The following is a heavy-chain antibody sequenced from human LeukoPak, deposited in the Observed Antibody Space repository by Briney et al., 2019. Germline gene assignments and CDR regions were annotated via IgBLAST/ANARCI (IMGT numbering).Heavy chain of an antibody. V-gene: IGHV1-3*01. CDR3: ARVGYYDSSGLSPNPPFDY. CDR1: GFTFTSYA. J-gene: IGHJ4*02. Sequence: PGRSLRLSCAASGFTFTSYAMHWVRQAPGQRLEWMGCINAGNGNTKYSQKFQGRVTITRDTSASTAYMELSSLRSEDTAVYYCARVGYYDSSGLSPNPPFDYWGQGTLVTVSS. D-gene: IGHD3-22*01. CDR2: INAGNGNT.